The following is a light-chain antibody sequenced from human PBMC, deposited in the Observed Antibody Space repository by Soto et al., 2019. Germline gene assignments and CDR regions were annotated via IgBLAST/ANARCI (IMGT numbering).Light chain of an antibody. Sequence: EIVMTQSPATLSVSPGERDTLSCRASQSVNSNLAWYQQKPGQAPRLLIYGASTRATGIPARFSGSGSGTEFTLTISSLQSEDFAVYYCQQYNNWPRTFGGGTKVDIK. J-gene: IGKJ4*01. CDR3: QQYNNWPRT. V-gene: IGKV3-15*01. CDR1: QSVNSN. CDR2: GAS.